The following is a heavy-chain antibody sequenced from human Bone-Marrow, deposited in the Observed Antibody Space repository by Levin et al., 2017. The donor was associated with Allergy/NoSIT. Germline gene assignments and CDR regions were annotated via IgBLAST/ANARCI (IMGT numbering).Heavy chain of an antibody. CDR3: ARGGSSGYKANFDY. CDR2: IDPNSGGT. J-gene: IGHJ4*02. D-gene: IGHD6-19*01. Sequence: ASVKVSCKASGYTFTGFYMHWVRQAPGQGFEWMGWIDPNSGGTKYAQKFQGWVSMTRDTSISTAYMELTRLKSDDTAVYYCARGGSSGYKANFDYWGQGTQVTVSS. CDR1: GYTFTGFY. V-gene: IGHV1-2*04.